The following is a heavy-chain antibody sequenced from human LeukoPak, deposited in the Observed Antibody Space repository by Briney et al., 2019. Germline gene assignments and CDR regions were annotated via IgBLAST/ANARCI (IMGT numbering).Heavy chain of an antibody. Sequence: SVKVSCKASGGTFSSYAISWVRQAPGQGLEWMGGIIPIFGTANYAQKFQGRVTITADESTSTAYMELSSLRSEDTAVYYCARGGDSIXMIXXXFDXXXQXXLVX. CDR2: IIPIFGTA. J-gene: IGHJ5*02. V-gene: IGHV1-69*13. CDR3: ARGGDSIXMIXXXFDX. CDR1: GGTFSSYA. D-gene: IGHD3-22*01.